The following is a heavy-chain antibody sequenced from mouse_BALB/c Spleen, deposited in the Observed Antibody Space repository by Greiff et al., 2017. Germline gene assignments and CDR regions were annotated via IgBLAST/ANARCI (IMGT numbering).Heavy chain of an antibody. D-gene: IGHD2-12*01. Sequence: VQLQQSGAELVRSGASVKLSCTASGFNIKDYYMHWVKQRPEQGLEWIGWIDPENGDTEYAPKFQGKATMTADTSSNTAYLQLSSLTSEDTAVYYCNGYDGLAYWGQGTLVTVSA. V-gene: IGHV14-4*02. CDR1: GFNIKDYY. J-gene: IGHJ3*01. CDR2: IDPENGDT. CDR3: NGYDGLAY.